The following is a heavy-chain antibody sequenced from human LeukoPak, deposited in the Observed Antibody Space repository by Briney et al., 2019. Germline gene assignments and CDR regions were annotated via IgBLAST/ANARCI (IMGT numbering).Heavy chain of an antibody. CDR1: GFTFSSYG. CDR3: AREDGYYYGSGSYYYYYYMDV. D-gene: IGHD3-10*01. Sequence: GGSLRLSCAASGFTFSSYGMSWVRQAPGKGLEWVSAISGSGGSTYYADSVKGRFTISRDNSKNTLYLQMNSLRAEDTAVYYCAREDGYYYGSGSYYYYYYMDVWGKGTTVTVSS. J-gene: IGHJ6*03. V-gene: IGHV3-23*01. CDR2: ISGSGGST.